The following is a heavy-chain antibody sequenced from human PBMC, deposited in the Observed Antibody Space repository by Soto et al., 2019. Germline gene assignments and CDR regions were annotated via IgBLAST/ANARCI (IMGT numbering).Heavy chain of an antibody. Sequence: QVPLVESGGGVVQPGRSLRLSCAASGFTFSSHAMHWVRQAPGKGLEWVAVIWYDGSKKYYADSVKGRFTVARDDSKNTLSLQMNSLRVEDTAVYYCARDPGYSGFDFDYWGQGNLVTVSS. CDR1: GFTFSSHA. CDR2: IWYDGSKK. J-gene: IGHJ4*02. V-gene: IGHV3-33*01. D-gene: IGHD5-12*01. CDR3: ARDPGYSGFDFDY.